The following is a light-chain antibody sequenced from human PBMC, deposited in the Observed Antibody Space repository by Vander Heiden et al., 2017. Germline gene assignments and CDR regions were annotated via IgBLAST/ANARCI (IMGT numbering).Light chain of an antibody. CDR2: GVS. Sequence: EMLLTQSPGTLSLSPGERATPSCRASQSVSDNQLAWYQQKPGQAPRLLMYGVSNRATGIPDRFSGSGSGTDFTLIISRLEPEDFAVYFCHHYGASPYTFGQGTKLEIK. V-gene: IGKV3-20*01. J-gene: IGKJ2*01. CDR3: HHYGASPYT. CDR1: QSVSDNQ.